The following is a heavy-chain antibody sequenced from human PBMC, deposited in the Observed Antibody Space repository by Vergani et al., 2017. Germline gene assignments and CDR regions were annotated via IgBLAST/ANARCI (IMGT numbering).Heavy chain of an antibody. CDR2: IHPADSDT. Sequence: EVPLVQSGAEVKKPGESLKISCQISGYSFTNYWIGWVRQMPGKGLEWMGIIHPADSDTRYSPSFQGQVIISVDKSISTAYLQRSSLRASDSAMYYCARLYGRDSSGSKYFDYWGQGTLVTVSS. CDR1: GYSFTNYW. J-gene: IGHJ4*02. CDR3: ARLYGRDSSGSKYFDY. V-gene: IGHV5-51*01. D-gene: IGHD3-22*01.